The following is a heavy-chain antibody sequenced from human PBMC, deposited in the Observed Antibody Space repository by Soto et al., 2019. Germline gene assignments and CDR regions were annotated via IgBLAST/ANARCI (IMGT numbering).Heavy chain of an antibody. J-gene: IGHJ6*03. CDR1: GYTFTSYA. Sequence: ASVKVSCKASGYTFTSYAMHWVRQAPGQRLEWMGWINAGNGNTKYSQKFQGRVTITRDTSASTAYMELSSLRSEDTAVYYCSVGIHTYYDFWSGPYYMDVWGKGTTVTAP. D-gene: IGHD3-3*01. CDR2: INAGNGNT. CDR3: SVGIHTYYDFWSGPYYMDV. V-gene: IGHV1-3*01.